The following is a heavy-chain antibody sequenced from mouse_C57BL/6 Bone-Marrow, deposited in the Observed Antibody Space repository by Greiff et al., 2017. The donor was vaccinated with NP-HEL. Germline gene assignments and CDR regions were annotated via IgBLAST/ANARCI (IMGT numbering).Heavy chain of an antibody. CDR2: IYPGDGDT. V-gene: IGHV1-80*01. D-gene: IGHD1-1*01. J-gene: IGHJ3*01. Sequence: LVESGAELVKPGASVKISCKASGYAFSSYWMNWVKQRPGKGLEWIGQIYPGDGDTNYNGKFKGKATLTADKSSSTAYMQLSSLTSEDSAVYFCARSPSLAWFAYWGQGTLVTVSA. CDR3: ARSPSLAWFAY. CDR1: GYAFSSYW.